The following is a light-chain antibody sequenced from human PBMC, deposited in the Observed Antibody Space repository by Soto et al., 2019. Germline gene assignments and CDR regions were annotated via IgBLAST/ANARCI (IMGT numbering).Light chain of an antibody. V-gene: IGKV3-11*01. CDR2: DAS. J-gene: IGKJ2*01. CDR1: QSISTY. CDR3: QQRSNWPLYT. Sequence: EIVLTQSPATLSFSPGERATLSCRASQSISTYLAWYQQKPGQPPRLLIYDASNRATGIPARFSGSGSGTDFTLPISSLEPEDFAVYYCQQRSNWPLYTFGQGTKLEIK.